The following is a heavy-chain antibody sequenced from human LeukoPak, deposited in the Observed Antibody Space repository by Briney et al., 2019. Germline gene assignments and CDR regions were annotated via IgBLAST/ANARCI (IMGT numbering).Heavy chain of an antibody. J-gene: IGHJ4*02. V-gene: IGHV3-74*01. Sequence: GGSLRLSCAASGFTFSNYWMHWVRQAPGKGLVWVSRINSDGINTSYADSVKGRFTISRDNAKNTLYLQMNSLRTEDTAVYYCAKDYGFLTGYSLFDSWGQGTLVTVSS. CDR2: INSDGINT. CDR3: AKDYGFLTGYSLFDS. CDR1: GFTFSNYW. D-gene: IGHD3-9*01.